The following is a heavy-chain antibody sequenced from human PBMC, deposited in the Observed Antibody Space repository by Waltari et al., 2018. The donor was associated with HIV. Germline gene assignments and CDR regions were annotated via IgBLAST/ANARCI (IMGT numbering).Heavy chain of an antibody. CDR2: INPDNGYT. J-gene: IGHJ3*02. CDR3: ARDKPQTQILGVITGAFDI. Sequence: QVQLVQSGAEVKKPGASVKVSCKASGDTFTKDALNWVRQAPGQRPEWMGWINPDNGYTGYSQKFQGRVTITTDTSARTAYMELSSLRSEDTAVYYCARDKPQTQILGVITGAFDIWGQGTEVTVSS. V-gene: IGHV1-3*01. D-gene: IGHD1-26*01. CDR1: GDTFTKDA.